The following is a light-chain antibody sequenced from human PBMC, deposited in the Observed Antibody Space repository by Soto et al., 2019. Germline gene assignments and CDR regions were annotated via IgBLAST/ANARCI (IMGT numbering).Light chain of an antibody. CDR2: SSN. CDR3: AAWDGSLNGYV. J-gene: IGLJ1*01. CDR1: SSNIGTNT. Sequence: QSVLTQPPSASGTPGQRVTISCSGSSSNIGTNTVNWYQQLPGTAPKLLIYSSNQRPSGVPDRFSGSMSGTSASLAISGLQSEDEADYYCAAWDGSLNGYVFGTGTKLTVL. V-gene: IGLV1-44*01.